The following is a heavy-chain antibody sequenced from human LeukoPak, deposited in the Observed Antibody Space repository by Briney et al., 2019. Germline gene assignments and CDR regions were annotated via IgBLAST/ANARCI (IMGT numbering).Heavy chain of an antibody. CDR3: ARARYCSSTSCYYSSVDWFDP. V-gene: IGHV4-31*03. Sequence: SQTLSLTCTVSGGSISSGGYYWSWIRQHPGKGLEWIGYIYYSGSTYYNPSLKSRVTISVDTSKNQFSLKLSSATAADTAVYYCARARYCSSTSCYYSSVDWFDPWGQGTLVTVSS. CDR1: GGSISSGGYY. CDR2: IYYSGST. J-gene: IGHJ5*02. D-gene: IGHD2-2*01.